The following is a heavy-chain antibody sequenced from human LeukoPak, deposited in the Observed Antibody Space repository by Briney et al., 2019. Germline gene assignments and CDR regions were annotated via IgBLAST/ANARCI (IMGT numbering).Heavy chain of an antibody. CDR3: ASVRGSFDY. Sequence: SETLSLTCAVYGGSFSGYYWSWIRQPPGKGLGWIGEINHSGSTNYNPSLKSRVTISVDTSKNQFSLKLSSVTAADTAVYYCASVRGSFDYWGQGTLVTVSS. J-gene: IGHJ4*02. V-gene: IGHV4-34*01. CDR1: GGSFSGYY. CDR2: INHSGST. D-gene: IGHD2-15*01.